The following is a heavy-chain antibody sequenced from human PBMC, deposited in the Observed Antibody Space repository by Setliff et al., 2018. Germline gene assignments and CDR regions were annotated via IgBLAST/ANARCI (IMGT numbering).Heavy chain of an antibody. D-gene: IGHD3-22*01. CDR3: ARESRYYYDNLGTLDY. Sequence: PSETLSLTCTVSGGSISSYYWSWIRQPAGKGLEWIGHIYIDGSANYNPSLKSRVTMSIDTSKNQFSLKLNSVTAADTAVYYCARESRYYYDNLGTLDYWGQGTLVTVSS. CDR2: IYIDGSA. V-gene: IGHV4-4*07. J-gene: IGHJ4*02. CDR1: GGSISSYY.